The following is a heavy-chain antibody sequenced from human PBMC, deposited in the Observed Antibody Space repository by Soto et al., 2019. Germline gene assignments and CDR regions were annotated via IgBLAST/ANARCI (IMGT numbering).Heavy chain of an antibody. CDR3: TPLTADIAAAGQP. CDR2: IKSKTDGGTT. CDR1: GFTFSNAW. J-gene: IGHJ5*02. Sequence: EVQLVESGGGLVKPGGSLRLSCAASGFTFSNAWMNWVRQAPGKGLEWVGRIKSKTDGGTTDYAAPVKGRFTISRDDSKNTLYLQMNSLKTEDTAVYYCTPLTADIAAAGQPGGQGTLVTVSS. V-gene: IGHV3-15*07. D-gene: IGHD6-13*01.